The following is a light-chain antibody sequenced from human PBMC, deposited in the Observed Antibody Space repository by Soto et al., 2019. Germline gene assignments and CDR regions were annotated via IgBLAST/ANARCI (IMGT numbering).Light chain of an antibody. CDR1: QSISYW. J-gene: IGKJ1*01. V-gene: IGKV1-5*03. CDR3: QQYNSSPLA. Sequence: DIQMTQSPSSLSASVGDRVTITCRASQSISYWLAWYQQKPGKAPKLLIYKASSLESGVPSRFSGSGSRTEFTLTISSLQPDDFATYYCQQYNSSPLAFGPGTKVEIK. CDR2: KAS.